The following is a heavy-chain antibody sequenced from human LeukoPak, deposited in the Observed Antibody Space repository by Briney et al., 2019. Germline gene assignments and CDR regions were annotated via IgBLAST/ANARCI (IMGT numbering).Heavy chain of an antibody. CDR2: IRGSGATT. CDR1: GFTFSSYA. V-gene: IGHV3-23*01. D-gene: IGHD4-17*01. Sequence: GGSLRLSCAASGFTFSSYAMSWVRQAPGKGLEWVSAIRGSGATTYYADSVKGRFTISRDNSKNTLYLHMNSLRAEDTAVYYCAKGGGDYPHWYFDFWGPGTLVTVSS. J-gene: IGHJ2*01. CDR3: AKGGGDYPHWYFDF.